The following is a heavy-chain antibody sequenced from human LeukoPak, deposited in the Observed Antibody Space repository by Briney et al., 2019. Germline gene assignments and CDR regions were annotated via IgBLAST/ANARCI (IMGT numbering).Heavy chain of an antibody. J-gene: IGHJ4*02. D-gene: IGHD4-17*01. V-gene: IGHV3-23*01. Sequence: GGSLRLSCAASGFTFSSYAMSWVRQAPGKGLEWVSAISGSGGSTYYADPVKGRFTISRDNSKSTLYLQMNSLRAEDTAVYYCAKATVLYYFDYWGQGTLVTVSS. CDR3: AKATVLYYFDY. CDR1: GFTFSSYA. CDR2: ISGSGGST.